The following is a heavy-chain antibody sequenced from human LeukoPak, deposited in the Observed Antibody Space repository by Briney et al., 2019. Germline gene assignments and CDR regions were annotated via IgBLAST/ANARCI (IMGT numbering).Heavy chain of an antibody. V-gene: IGHV4-59*08. CDR3: ARNLGYCSSTSCSAGGWFDP. J-gene: IGHJ5*02. D-gene: IGHD2-2*01. Sequence: PSETLSLTCTVSGGSIRSYYWSWIRQPPGKGLEWIGYIYYSGSTNYNPSLKSRVTISVDTSKNQFSLKLSSVTAADTAVYYCARNLGYCSSTSCSAGGWFDPWGQGTLVTVSS. CDR2: IYYSGST. CDR1: GGSIRSYY.